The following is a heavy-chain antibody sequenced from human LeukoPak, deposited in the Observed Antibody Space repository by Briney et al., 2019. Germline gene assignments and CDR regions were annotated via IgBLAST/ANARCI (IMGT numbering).Heavy chain of an antibody. V-gene: IGHV3-21*01. J-gene: IGHJ3*02. D-gene: IGHD6-6*01. CDR2: ISRSSTYI. CDR1: GFTFSSYG. Sequence: GGTLRLSCAASGFTFSSYGMSWVRQAPGKGLEWVSSISRSSTYIYYGDSVKGRFTISRDNAKNSLYLQMNSLRAEDTAVYYCAKDSSSLFAFDIWGQGTMVTVSS. CDR3: AKDSSSLFAFDI.